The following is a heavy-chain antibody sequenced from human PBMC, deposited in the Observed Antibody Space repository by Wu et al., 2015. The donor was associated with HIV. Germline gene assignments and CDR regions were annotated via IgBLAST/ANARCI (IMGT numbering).Heavy chain of an antibody. Sequence: QIQLVQSGPEVKKPGASVKVSCKTSGYTFTSNGISWVRQAPGQGLEWMGWISPYNENTNYAQRFKGRVTMTTDKYTRTAYLELRSLRSDDTAVYYCARGDYSTTSYYFYYMDVWGEGTTVTVSS. CDR3: ARGDYSTTSYYFYYMDV. CDR1: GYTFTSNG. V-gene: IGHV1-18*01. CDR2: ISPYNENT. J-gene: IGHJ6*03. D-gene: IGHD2-2*01.